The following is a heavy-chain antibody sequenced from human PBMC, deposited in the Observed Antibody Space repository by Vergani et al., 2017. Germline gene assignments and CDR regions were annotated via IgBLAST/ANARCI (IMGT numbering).Heavy chain of an antibody. V-gene: IGHV1-69*13. J-gene: IGHJ6*03. CDR2: IIPIFGTA. D-gene: IGHD2-2*02. CDR3: AGGLGYCSSASCYSYYYYYMDV. CDR1: GYTLTELS. Sequence: QVQLVQSGAEVKKPGASVKVSCKVSGYTLTELSMHWVRQAPGQGLEWMGGIIPIFGTANYAQKFQGRVTITADESTSTAYMELSSLRSEDTAVYYCAGGLGYCSSASCYSYYYYYMDVWGKGTTVTVSS.